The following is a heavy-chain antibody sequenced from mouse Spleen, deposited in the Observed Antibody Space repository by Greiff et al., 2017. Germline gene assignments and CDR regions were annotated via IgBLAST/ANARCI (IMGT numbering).Heavy chain of an antibody. CDR1: GYTFTSYW. J-gene: IGHJ1*01. V-gene: IGHV1-69*02. CDR2: IDPSDSYT. Sequence: VKVVESGAELVKPGASVKLSCKASGYTFTSYWMHWVKQRPGQGLEWIGEIDPSDSYTNYNQKFKGKATLTVDKSSSTAYMQLSSLTSEDSAVYYCARMGAAHWYFDVWGAGTTVTVSS. CDR3: ARMGAAHWYFDV. D-gene: IGHD3-3*01.